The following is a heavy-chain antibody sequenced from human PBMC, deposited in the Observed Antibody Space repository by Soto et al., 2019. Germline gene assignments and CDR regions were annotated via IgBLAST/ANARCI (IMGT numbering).Heavy chain of an antibody. CDR3: AKESRYCTNGVCISDYFDY. CDR2: ISYDGSNK. CDR1: GFTFSSYG. V-gene: IGHV3-30*18. J-gene: IGHJ4*02. Sequence: PGGSLRLSCAASGFTFSSYGMHWVRQAPGKGLEWVAVISYDGSNKYYADSVKGRFTISRDNSKNTLYLQMNSLRAEDTAVYYCAKESRYCTNGVCISDYFDYWGQGTLVTVSS. D-gene: IGHD2-8*01.